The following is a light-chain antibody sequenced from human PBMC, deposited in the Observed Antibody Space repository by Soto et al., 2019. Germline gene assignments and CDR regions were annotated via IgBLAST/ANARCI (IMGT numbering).Light chain of an antibody. V-gene: IGKV3-11*01. CDR2: DAY. CDR3: QQRAKWPSP. Sequence: EVLLTQSPDTLSLSPGETATLSCRASQSVDRYVAWYQQKLGQAPRLLIYDAYTRATGVAARFTGSVSATDLSLTSTSLEPEEFAVYYCQQRAKWPSPVGPGTKVE. J-gene: IGKJ2*01. CDR1: QSVDRY.